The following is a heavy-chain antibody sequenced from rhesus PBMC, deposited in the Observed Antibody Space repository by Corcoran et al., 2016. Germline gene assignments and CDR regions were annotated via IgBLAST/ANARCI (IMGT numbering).Heavy chain of an antibody. V-gene: IGHV4-80*01. J-gene: IGHJ5-1*01. D-gene: IGHD1-44*01. CDR1: GGSFSSYW. Sequence: QVQLQESGPGLVKPSETLSLTCAVSGGSFSSYWWSWIRQPPGKGLEWIGEIKGNRGSTSYTPSLKSRVTISKDASKNQFSLKLSSVTAADTAVYYCARYMGSRRRLDVWGPGVLVTVSS. CDR2: IKGNRGST. CDR3: ARYMGSRRRLDV.